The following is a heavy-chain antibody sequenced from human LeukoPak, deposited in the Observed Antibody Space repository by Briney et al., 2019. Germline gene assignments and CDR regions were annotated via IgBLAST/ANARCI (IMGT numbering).Heavy chain of an antibody. D-gene: IGHD5-12*01. CDR1: GFTFSSYS. V-gene: IGHV3-21*01. Sequence: GGSLRLSCAASGFTFSSYSMNWVRQAPGQGLGWVSTISTTSRYIYYADSVKGRFTVHRDNTKNSLYLQMNSLRAEDTAVYYCARGNSDYDHDYWGQGTLVTVSS. CDR3: ARGNSDYDHDY. CDR2: ISTTSRYI. J-gene: IGHJ4*02.